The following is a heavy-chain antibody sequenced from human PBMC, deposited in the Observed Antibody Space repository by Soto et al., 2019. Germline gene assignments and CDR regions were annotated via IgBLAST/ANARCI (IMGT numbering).Heavy chain of an antibody. J-gene: IGHJ5*02. Sequence: ASVKVSCKASGYTFTSYGISWVRQAPGQGLEWMGWISTYNGNTNYAQKLQGRVTMTTDTSTGTAYMELRSLRSDDTAVYYCASLMVYGSGSYYKLDPWGQGTLVTVSS. CDR1: GYTFTSYG. CDR2: ISTYNGNT. D-gene: IGHD3-10*01. CDR3: ASLMVYGSGSYYKLDP. V-gene: IGHV1-18*01.